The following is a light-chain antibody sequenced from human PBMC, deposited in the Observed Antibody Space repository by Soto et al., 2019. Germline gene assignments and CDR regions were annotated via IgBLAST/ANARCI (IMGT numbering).Light chain of an antibody. V-gene: IGKV1-27*01. CDR1: QDITSY. CDR2: AAS. Sequence: DIQLTQSPSFLSASVGDRVTITCRASQDITSYLAWYQQKPGKVPKLLIYAASTLEPGVPSRFSGSGSGTDFTLTISSLQSEDVATYYCQKYNSAPFTFGPGTKVDIK. J-gene: IGKJ3*01. CDR3: QKYNSAPFT.